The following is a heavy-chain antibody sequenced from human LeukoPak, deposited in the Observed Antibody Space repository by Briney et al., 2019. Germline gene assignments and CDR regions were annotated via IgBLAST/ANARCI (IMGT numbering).Heavy chain of an antibody. V-gene: IGHV3-66*01. CDR3: ASTFYGDSPPY. CDR1: GFTVSGNY. J-gene: IGHJ4*02. CDR2: IYSGSNT. Sequence: PGGSLRLSCAASGFTVSGNYMSWVRQAPGEGLEWVSLIYSGSNTYYADSVKGRFTISRDNSKNTLYLQMNSLRAEDTAVYYCASTFYGDSPPYWGQGTLVTVSS. D-gene: IGHD4-17*01.